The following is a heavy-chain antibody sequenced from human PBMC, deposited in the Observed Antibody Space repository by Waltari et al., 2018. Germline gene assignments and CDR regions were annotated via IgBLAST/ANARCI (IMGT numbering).Heavy chain of an antibody. CDR1: GFTFHNYY. V-gene: IGHV3-7*04. CDR2: INQDETDK. Sequence: EVQLVESGGGLVQPGGSLRLFFAASGFTFHNYYMSWARQAPGKGLEWVANINQDETDKNYLDSVKGRFTISRDNTKNSLFLQMNSLRVEDTAVYYCAGAGLDWWGQGTLVTVSS. J-gene: IGHJ4*02. CDR3: AGAGLDW.